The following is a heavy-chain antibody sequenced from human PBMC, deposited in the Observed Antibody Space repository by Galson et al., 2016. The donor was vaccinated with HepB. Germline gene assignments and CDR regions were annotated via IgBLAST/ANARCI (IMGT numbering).Heavy chain of an antibody. J-gene: IGHJ6*02. D-gene: IGHD3-3*01. CDR2: ISSTSTYT. CDR1: GFSFSNYY. Sequence: SLRLSCAASGFSFSNYYMTWIRKAPGKGLEWISYISSTSTYTNYADSVKGRFTISRDNVKNSLFVQMNSLRAEDTAVYYCARDREVPSWSVFSFDFSYYGMDVWGQGTTVTVSS. V-gene: IGHV3-11*06. CDR3: ARDREVPSWSVFSFDFSYYGMDV.